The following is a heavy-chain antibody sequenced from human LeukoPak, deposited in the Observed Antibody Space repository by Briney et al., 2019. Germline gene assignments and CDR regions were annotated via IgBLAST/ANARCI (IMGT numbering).Heavy chain of an antibody. Sequence: GGSLRPSCAASGFTFSSYGMHWVRQAPGKGLEWVAVIWYDGSNKYYADSVKGRFTISRDNSKNTLYLQMNSLRAEDTAMYYCAREGVDGYNIQYYFDYWGQGTLVTVSS. CDR2: IWYDGSNK. J-gene: IGHJ4*02. CDR1: GFTFSSYG. CDR3: AREGVDGYNIQYYFDY. D-gene: IGHD5-24*01. V-gene: IGHV3-33*01.